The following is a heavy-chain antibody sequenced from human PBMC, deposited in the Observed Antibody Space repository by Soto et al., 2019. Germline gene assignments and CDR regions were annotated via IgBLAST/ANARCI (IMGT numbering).Heavy chain of an antibody. Sequence: EVQLVESGGCLVKPGGSLRLSCAASGFTFSNAWMSWVRQAPGKGLEWVGRIKSRADGGTADHAAPVKGRFAISRDDSKNTLYLQMNSLKTEDTAVYYCATLGGNLGAFDYWGQGTLVTVSS. CDR3: ATLGGNLGAFDY. J-gene: IGHJ4*02. V-gene: IGHV3-15*01. D-gene: IGHD3-16*01. CDR2: IKSRADGGTA. CDR1: GFTFSNAW.